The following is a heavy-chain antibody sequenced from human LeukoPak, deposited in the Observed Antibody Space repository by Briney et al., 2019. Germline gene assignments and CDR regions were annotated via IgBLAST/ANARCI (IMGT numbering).Heavy chain of an antibody. CDR2: INPNSGGT. V-gene: IGHV1-2*02. CDR3: ARARDYGDRYYFDY. D-gene: IGHD4-17*01. J-gene: IGHJ4*02. CDR1: GYTFTGYY. Sequence: ASVKVSCKASGYTFTGYYMHWVRQAPGQGLEWMGWINPNSGGTNYAQKFQGRVTMTRDTSISKAYMELSRLRSDDTAVYYCARARDYGDRYYFDYWGQGTLVTVSS.